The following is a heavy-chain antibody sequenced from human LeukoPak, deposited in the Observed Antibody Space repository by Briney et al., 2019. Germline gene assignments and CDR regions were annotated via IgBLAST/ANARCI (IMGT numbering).Heavy chain of an antibody. Sequence: PGRSLRLSCADSGLTFGTSAMHWARQAPGKGLEWVAVVSFDGSNEKYADSVRGRFTISRDNSKKMLYLQMNSLGREDTAVYYCVRGVGYTLLSWGQGTLVTVSS. V-gene: IGHV3-30-3*01. CDR3: VRGVGYTLLS. CDR1: GLTFGTSA. CDR2: VSFDGSNE. J-gene: IGHJ5*02. D-gene: IGHD1-1*01.